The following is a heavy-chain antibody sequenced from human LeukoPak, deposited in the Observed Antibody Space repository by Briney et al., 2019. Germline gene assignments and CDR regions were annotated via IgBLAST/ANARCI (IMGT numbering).Heavy chain of an antibody. CDR2: IYPGDSDI. D-gene: IGHD5-12*01. Sequence: GESLKISCKGSGYSFTTYWIAWVRQMPGKGLEWMGLIYPGDSDIRYCPSFQGQVTISADKSITTAYLQWSSLKASDTAMYYCARHGGTYAYDYWGQGTLVTVSS. J-gene: IGHJ4*02. CDR3: ARHGGTYAYDY. V-gene: IGHV5-51*01. CDR1: GYSFTTYW.